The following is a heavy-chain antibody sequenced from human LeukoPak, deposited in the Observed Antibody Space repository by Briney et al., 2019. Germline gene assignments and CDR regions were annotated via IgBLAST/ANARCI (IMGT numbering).Heavy chain of an antibody. V-gene: IGHV3-23*01. CDR1: GFTFSSYA. J-gene: IGHJ1*01. D-gene: IGHD2-2*02. Sequence: GGSLRLSCAASGFTFSSYAMSWVRQAPGKGLEWVSAISGSGGNTYYADSVKGRFTISRDNAKNSLYLQMNSLRAEDTAVYYCARGDCSSTSCYTWTEYFQHWGQGTLVTVSS. CDR2: ISGSGGNT. CDR3: ARGDCSSTSCYTWTEYFQH.